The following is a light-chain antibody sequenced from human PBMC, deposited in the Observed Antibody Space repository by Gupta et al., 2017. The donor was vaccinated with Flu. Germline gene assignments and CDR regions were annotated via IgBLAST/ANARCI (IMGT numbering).Light chain of an antibody. V-gene: IGKV3-20*01. CDR1: QRVSGTY. CDR3: QQYGNSPVYN. CDR2: GTS. Sequence: EIVLTQSPGTLSLSPGERATLSCRASQRVSGTYLAWYQQKPGQAPRLLIYGTSNRATGIPDRFSGSVSGTDFTLTITRLEPEDFAVYYCQQYGNSPVYNFGQGTKLEIK. J-gene: IGKJ2*01.